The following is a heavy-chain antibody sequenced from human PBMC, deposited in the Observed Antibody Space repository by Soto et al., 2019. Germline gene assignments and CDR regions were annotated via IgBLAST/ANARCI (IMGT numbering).Heavy chain of an antibody. Sequence: QVQLVESGGGLVKPGGSLRLSCAASGFTFSDYYMSWIRQAPGKGLEWGSYISSSSSYTNYADSVKGRFTIYRDNAKNSLYLQMNSLRAEDTAVYYCARELGKYCSGGSCYEVHYYGMDVWGQGTTVTVSS. CDR2: ISSSSSYT. D-gene: IGHD2-15*01. CDR1: GFTFSDYY. V-gene: IGHV3-11*06. J-gene: IGHJ6*02. CDR3: ARELGKYCSGGSCYEVHYYGMDV.